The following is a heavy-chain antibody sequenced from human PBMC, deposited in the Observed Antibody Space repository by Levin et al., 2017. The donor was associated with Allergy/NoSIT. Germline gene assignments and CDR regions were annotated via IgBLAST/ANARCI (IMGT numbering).Heavy chain of an antibody. J-gene: IGHJ3*02. CDR2: ISWNSGSI. CDR1: GFTFDDYA. V-gene: IGHV3-9*01. Sequence: PGGSLRLSCAASGFTFDDYAMHWVRQAPGKGLEWVSGISWNSGSIGYADSVKGRFTISRDNAKNSLYLQMNSLRAEDTALYYCAKGPDFGVVKYAFDIWGQGTMVTVSS. D-gene: IGHD3-3*01. CDR3: AKGPDFGVVKYAFDI.